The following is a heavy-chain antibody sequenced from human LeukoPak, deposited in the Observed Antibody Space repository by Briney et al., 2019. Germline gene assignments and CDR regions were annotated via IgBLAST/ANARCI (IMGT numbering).Heavy chain of an antibody. D-gene: IGHD3-3*01. V-gene: IGHV3-21*01. J-gene: IGHJ6*03. CDR1: GFTFSSYS. CDR2: ISSSSSYI. Sequence: PGGSLRLSCAASGFTFSSYSMNWVRQAPGKGLEWVSSISSSSSYIYYADSVKGRFTISRDNAKTSLDLQMNSLRAEDTAVYYCARDLQNTIFGVVIRYYMDVWGKGNTVTVSS. CDR3: ARDLQNTIFGVVIRYYMDV.